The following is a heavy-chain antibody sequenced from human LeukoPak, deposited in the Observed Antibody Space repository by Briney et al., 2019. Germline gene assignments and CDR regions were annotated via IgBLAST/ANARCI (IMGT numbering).Heavy chain of an antibody. CDR3: AKVGIAWFSGWSYYFDY. Sequence: GGSLRLSCAASGFTFSSYAMSWVCQAPGKGLEWVSAISGSGGSTYYADSVKGRFTISRDNSKNTLYLQMNSLRAEDTAVYYCAKVGIAWFSGWSYYFDYWGQGTLVTVSS. V-gene: IGHV3-23*01. CDR1: GFTFSSYA. CDR2: ISGSGGST. D-gene: IGHD6-19*01. J-gene: IGHJ4*02.